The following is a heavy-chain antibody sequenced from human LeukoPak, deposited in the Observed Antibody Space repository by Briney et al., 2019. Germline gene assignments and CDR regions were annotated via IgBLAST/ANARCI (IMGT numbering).Heavy chain of an antibody. V-gene: IGHV4-39*07. CDR3: ARGTRYSYGYHY. D-gene: IGHD5-18*01. Sequence: PSETLSLTCTVSGGSITRSSYYWAWIRQPPGKGLQWIGSIYYNGSTYHNPSLKSRVTISVDTSKNQFSLKLSSVTAADTAVYYCARGTRYSYGYHYWGQGTLVTVSS. CDR1: GGSITRSSYY. J-gene: IGHJ4*02. CDR2: IYYNGST.